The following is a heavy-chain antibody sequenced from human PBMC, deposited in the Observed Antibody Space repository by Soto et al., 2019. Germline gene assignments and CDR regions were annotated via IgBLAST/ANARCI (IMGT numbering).Heavy chain of an antibody. J-gene: IGHJ1*01. CDR2: ISWDGGST. V-gene: IGHV3-43*01. Sequence: GGSLRLSCAASGFTFDDYTMHWVRQAPGKGLEWVSLISWDGGSTYYADSVKDRFTISRDNSKNSLYLEMNSLRTEDTALYYCAKAGIAVAGVEYFQHWGQGTLVTVSS. CDR1: GFTFDDYT. D-gene: IGHD6-19*01. CDR3: AKAGIAVAGVEYFQH.